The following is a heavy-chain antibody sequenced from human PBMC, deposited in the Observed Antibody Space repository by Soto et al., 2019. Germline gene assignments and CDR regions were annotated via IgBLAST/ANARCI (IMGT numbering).Heavy chain of an antibody. J-gene: IGHJ3*02. V-gene: IGHV4-30-4*01. CDR1: GVSISSGDSY. CDR3: ARERITKNAFDI. Sequence: SETLSLTCTVSGVSISSGDSYWSWIRQPPGKGLEWIGYIYDSESTYYNPSLKSRATISVDTSKNQFSLKLSSVTAADTAVYYCARERITKNAFDIWGQGTMVT. D-gene: IGHD3-10*01. CDR2: IYDSEST.